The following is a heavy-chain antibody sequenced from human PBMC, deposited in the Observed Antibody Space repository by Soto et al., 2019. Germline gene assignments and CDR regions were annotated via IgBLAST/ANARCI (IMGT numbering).Heavy chain of an antibody. CDR3: ARQRTSVVTQAYFDV. D-gene: IGHD2-21*02. Sequence: SATLSLTCPVPGDSISSRSYYGSCIRHPPGKGLEWMGSIYYSGSTYNNPSLRSRVSMSIDTSKDQFSLKLKSVTAADTALYFCARQRTSVVTQAYFDVWGPGSLVTVSS. V-gene: IGHV4-39*01. CDR1: GDSISSRSYY. CDR2: IYYSGST. J-gene: IGHJ4*02.